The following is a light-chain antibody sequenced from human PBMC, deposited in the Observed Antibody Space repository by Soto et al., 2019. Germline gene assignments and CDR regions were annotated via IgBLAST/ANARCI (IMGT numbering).Light chain of an antibody. J-gene: IGLJ3*02. CDR2: SNN. Sequence: QSVLTQPPSASGTPGQRVTISCSGSSSNIGDNTVNWYQQLPGTAPKLLIYSNNQRPSGVPDRFSGSKSGTSASLAISGLQSDDEADYYCAAWDDRLNGVVFGGGTKLTVL. CDR3: AAWDDRLNGVV. V-gene: IGLV1-44*01. CDR1: SSNIGDNT.